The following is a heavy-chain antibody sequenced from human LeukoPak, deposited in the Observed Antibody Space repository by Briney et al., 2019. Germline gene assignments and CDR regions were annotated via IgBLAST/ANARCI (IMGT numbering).Heavy chain of an antibody. V-gene: IGHV3-23*01. D-gene: IGHD3-22*01. CDR3: ARATSADSSGYYSPYYYYYYGMDV. CDR1: GFTFSSYA. CDR2: ISGSGGST. J-gene: IGHJ6*02. Sequence: GGSLRLSCAASGFTFSSYAMSWVRQAPGKGLEWVSGISGSGGSTYYADSVKGRFTISRDNSKNTLYLQMNSLRAEDTAVYYCARATSADSSGYYSPYYYYYYGMDVWGQGTTVTVSS.